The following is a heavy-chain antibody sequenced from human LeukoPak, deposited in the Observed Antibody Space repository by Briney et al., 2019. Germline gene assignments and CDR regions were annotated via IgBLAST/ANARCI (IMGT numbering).Heavy chain of an antibody. CDR1: GFSFSSYS. J-gene: IGHJ3*02. CDR3: AKVQTVVPAALDAFDI. V-gene: IGHV3-30-3*01. D-gene: IGHD2-2*01. Sequence: GGSLRLSCVVSGFSFSSYSLHWVRQAPGKGLEWVAVISYDGSNKYYADSVKGRFTISRDNSKNTLYLQMNSLRAEDTAVYYCAKVQTVVPAALDAFDIWGQGTMVTVSS. CDR2: ISYDGSNK.